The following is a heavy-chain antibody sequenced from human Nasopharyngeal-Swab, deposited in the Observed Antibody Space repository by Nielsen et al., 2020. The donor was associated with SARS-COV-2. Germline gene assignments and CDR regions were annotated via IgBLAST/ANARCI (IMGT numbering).Heavy chain of an antibody. Sequence: SETLSLTCTVSGGSISSYYWSWIRQPPGKGLEWIGYTYYSGSTNYNPSLKSRVTISVDTSKNQFSLKLSSVTAADTAVYYCARGRLRYFDWLPRGGYWFDPWGQGTLVTVSS. CDR3: ARGRLRYFDWLPRGGYWFDP. D-gene: IGHD3-9*01. CDR1: GGSISSYY. V-gene: IGHV4-59*12. J-gene: IGHJ5*02. CDR2: TYYSGST.